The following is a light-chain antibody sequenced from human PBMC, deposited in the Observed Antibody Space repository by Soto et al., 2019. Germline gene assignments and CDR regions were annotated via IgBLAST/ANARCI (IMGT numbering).Light chain of an antibody. CDR3: AAWDDSLSADVV. CDR2: RNN. CDR1: SSNIGSNY. Sequence: QSVLTQPPSASGTPGQRVTISCSGSSSNIGSNYVYWYQQLPGTAPKLLIYRNNQRPSGVPDRFSGSKSGTSASLAISGLRSEDEADCYCAAWDDSLSADVVFGGGTQLTVL. V-gene: IGLV1-47*01. J-gene: IGLJ2*01.